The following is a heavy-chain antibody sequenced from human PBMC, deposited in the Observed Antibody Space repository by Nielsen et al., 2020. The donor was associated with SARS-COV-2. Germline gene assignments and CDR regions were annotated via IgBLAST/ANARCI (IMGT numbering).Heavy chain of an antibody. CDR1: GFTFSSHS. CDR2: ISWNSGSI. D-gene: IGHD2-2*01. Sequence: SLKISCVGSGFTFSSHSMTWVRQAPGKGLEWVSGISWNSGSIGYADSVKGRFTISRDNAKNSLYLQMNSLRAEDTALYYCAKIGYCSSTSCYPSDYWGQGTLVTVSS. V-gene: IGHV3-9*01. J-gene: IGHJ4*02. CDR3: AKIGYCSSTSCYPSDY.